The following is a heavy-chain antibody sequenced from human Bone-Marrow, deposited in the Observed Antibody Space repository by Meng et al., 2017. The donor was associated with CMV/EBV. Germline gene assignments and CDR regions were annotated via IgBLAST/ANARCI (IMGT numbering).Heavy chain of an antibody. CDR3: ARRGFNYPRDYYGMDV. V-gene: IGHV1-8*01. CDR2: MNPNSGNT. J-gene: IGHJ6*02. CDR1: GYTFTNYD. Sequence: SVKVSCKASGYTFTNYDINWVRQATGQGLEWMGWMNPNSGNTGYAQKFQGRVTMTRDTSKSTAYMELASLRSEDTAVYFCARRGFNYPRDYYGMDVWGHGTTVTVSS. D-gene: IGHD4-11*01.